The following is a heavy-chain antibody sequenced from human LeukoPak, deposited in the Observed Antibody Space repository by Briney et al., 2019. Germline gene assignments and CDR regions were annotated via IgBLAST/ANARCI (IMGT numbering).Heavy chain of an antibody. CDR1: GYTFTSYG. D-gene: IGHD6-13*01. Sequence: ASVKVSCKASGYTFTSYGISWVRQAPGQGLEWMGWISAYNGNTNYAQKLQGRVTMTTDTSTSTAYMELRSLRSDDTAVYYCARDRYSSSWYRDGPYAYYYYGMDVWGQGTTVTVSS. V-gene: IGHV1-18*01. CDR2: ISAYNGNT. J-gene: IGHJ6*02. CDR3: ARDRYSSSWYRDGPYAYYYYGMDV.